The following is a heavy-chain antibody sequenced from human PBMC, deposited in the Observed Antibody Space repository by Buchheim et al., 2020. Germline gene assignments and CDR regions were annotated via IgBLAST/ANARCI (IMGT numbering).Heavy chain of an antibody. CDR2: ISISSSPL. CDR1: SFTFSSYS. D-gene: IGHD5-12*01. V-gene: IGHV3-48*01. Sequence: QLVESGGGLVHPGGSLRLSCSASSFTFSSYSMNWVRQAPGKFLELVSYISISSSPLYSSSSVKGRFTISHDNAKNYIYLQMNSLRAEDTAVYYCARCCGVEYSGYDFDYWGQGTL. J-gene: IGHJ4*02. CDR3: ARCCGVEYSGYDFDY.